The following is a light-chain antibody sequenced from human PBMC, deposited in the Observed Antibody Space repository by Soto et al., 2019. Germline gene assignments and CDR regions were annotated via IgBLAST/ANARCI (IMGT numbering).Light chain of an antibody. Sequence: IVWTQSPVTLSLSPGEGATLSCRASQSVSTNFFAWYQQKPGQAPRLLIYGASTRATGIPDRFSGSGSGTDFTLTISRLEPEDFAVYYCQQYGRTSWTFGQGTKVDIK. J-gene: IGKJ1*01. CDR2: GAS. CDR1: QSVSTNF. V-gene: IGKV3-20*01. CDR3: QQYGRTSWT.